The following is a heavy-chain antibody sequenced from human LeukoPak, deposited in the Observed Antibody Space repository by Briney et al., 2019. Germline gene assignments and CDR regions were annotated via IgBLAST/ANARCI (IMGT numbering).Heavy chain of an antibody. CDR2: ISGSGGTT. CDR1: GFTFSNYA. CDR3: AKDFGVVSLRYDAFDI. Sequence: GGSLRLSCAASGFTFSNYAMSWVRQAPGKGRGWSSTISGSGGTTYYADSVKGRFTISRDNSKNTLYLQMNSLRAEDTAVYYCAKDFGVVSLRYDAFDIWGQGTLVTVSS. D-gene: IGHD3-3*01. V-gene: IGHV3-23*01. J-gene: IGHJ3*02.